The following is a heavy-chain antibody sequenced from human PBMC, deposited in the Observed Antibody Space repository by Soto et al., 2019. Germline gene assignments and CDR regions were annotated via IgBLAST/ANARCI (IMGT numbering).Heavy chain of an antibody. V-gene: IGHV4-30-2*01. D-gene: IGHD1-1*01. CDR3: ARDRNGLGGIDF. CDR1: VGPISRGGYS. CDR2: ISQSGSA. J-gene: IGHJ4*02. Sequence: SETRSLACVVSVGPISRGGYSWTWIRQPPGRGLEWIGYISQSGSADYNPSLKSRVTISVDTSKNQFSLRLSSVTAADTAVYYCARDRNGLGGIDFWGQGILVTVSS.